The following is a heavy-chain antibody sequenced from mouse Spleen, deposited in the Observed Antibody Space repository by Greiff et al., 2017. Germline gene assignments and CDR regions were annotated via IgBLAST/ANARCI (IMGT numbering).Heavy chain of an antibody. V-gene: IGHV1S56*01. CDR1: GYTFTSCY. J-gene: IGHJ2*01. CDR2: IYPGNVNT. CDR3: ARTLLRGYFDY. Sequence: VQVVESGPELVKPGASVRISCKASGYTFTSCYIHWGKQRPGQGLEWCGWIYPGNVNTKYNEKFKGKATLTADKSSSPAYMQLSCLTSEDSAVYCCARTLLRGYFDYWGQGTTLTVSS. D-gene: IGHD1-2*01.